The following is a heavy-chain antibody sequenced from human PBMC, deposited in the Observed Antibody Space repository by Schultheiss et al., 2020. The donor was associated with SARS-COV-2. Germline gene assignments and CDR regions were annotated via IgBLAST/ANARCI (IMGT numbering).Heavy chain of an antibody. V-gene: IGHV3-23*01. J-gene: IGHJ6*02. D-gene: IGHD6-13*01. CDR3: AKIAAAGYYYGMDV. CDR1: GFTFSNYG. CDR2: ISGSGGST. Sequence: GGSLRLSCAASGFTFSNYGMSWVRQAPGKGLDWVSAISGSGGSTYYADSVKGRFTISRDNSKNTLYLQMNSLRAEDTAVYYCAKIAAAGYYYGMDVWGQGTTVTVSS.